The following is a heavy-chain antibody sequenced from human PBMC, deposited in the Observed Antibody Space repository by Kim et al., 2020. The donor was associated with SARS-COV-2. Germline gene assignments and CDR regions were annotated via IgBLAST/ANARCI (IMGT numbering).Heavy chain of an antibody. J-gene: IGHJ6*02. CDR3: ARVMGYLGTRYSGYDFHYYGMDV. V-gene: IGHV1-8*01. CDR2: MNPNSGNT. D-gene: IGHD5-12*01. CDR1: GYTFTSYD. Sequence: ASVKVSCKASGYTFTSYDINWVRQATGQGLEWMGWMNPNSGNTGYAQKFQGRVTMTRNTSISTAYMELSSLRSEDTAVYYCARVMGYLGTRYSGYDFHYYGMDVWGQGTTVTVSS.